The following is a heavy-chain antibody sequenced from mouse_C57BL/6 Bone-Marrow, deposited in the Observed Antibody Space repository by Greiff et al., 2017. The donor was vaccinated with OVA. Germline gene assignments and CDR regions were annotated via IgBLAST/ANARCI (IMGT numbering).Heavy chain of an antibody. V-gene: IGHV3-6*01. J-gene: IGHJ3*01. Sequence: EVQRVESGPGLVKPSQSLSLTCSVTGYSITSGYYWNWIRQFPGNKLEWMGYISYDGSNNYNPSLKNRISITRDTSKNQFFLKLNSVTTEDTATYYCARERIYYYGSSYDYWGQGTLVTVSA. D-gene: IGHD1-1*01. CDR1: GYSITSGYY. CDR3: ARERIYYYGSSYDY. CDR2: ISYDGSN.